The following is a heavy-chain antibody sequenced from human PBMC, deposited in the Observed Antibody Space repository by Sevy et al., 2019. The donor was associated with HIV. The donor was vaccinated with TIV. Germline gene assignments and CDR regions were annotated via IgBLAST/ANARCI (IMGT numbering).Heavy chain of an antibody. V-gene: IGHV3-30-3*01. CDR1: GFTFSSYV. CDR3: ARDWAVPDY. CDR2: ILYDGSNK. J-gene: IGHJ4*02. Sequence: ALRLSCAASGFTFSSYVMHWVRQAPGKGLEWVAVILYDGSNKYYADSVKGRFTISRDNSKNTLYLQMNSLRAEDTAVYYCARDWAVPDYWGQGTLVTVSS. D-gene: IGHD3-16*01.